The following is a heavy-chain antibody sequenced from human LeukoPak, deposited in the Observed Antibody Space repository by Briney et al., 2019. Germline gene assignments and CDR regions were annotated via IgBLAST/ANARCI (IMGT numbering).Heavy chain of an antibody. D-gene: IGHD5-12*01. J-gene: IGHJ5*02. Sequence: SVKVSCKASGGTFSSYAISWVRQAPGQGLEWMGGIIPIFGTANYAQKFQGRVTITADESTSTAYMELSSLRSEDTAVYYWASTYSGYDWDQEWEYNWFDPWGQGTLVTVSS. CDR1: GGTFSSYA. CDR2: IIPIFGTA. V-gene: IGHV1-69*13. CDR3: ASTYSGYDWDQEWEYNWFDP.